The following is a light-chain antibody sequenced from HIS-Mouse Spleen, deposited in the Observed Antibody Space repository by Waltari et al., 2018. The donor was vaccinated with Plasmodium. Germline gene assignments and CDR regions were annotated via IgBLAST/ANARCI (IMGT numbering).Light chain of an antibody. CDR3: CSYAGSYTWV. J-gene: IGLJ3*02. CDR2: DVS. Sequence: QSALTQPPSVSGSPGRSVPIPCPGPSSDVGGYKYFPWYQQHQGKAPKLMIYDVSKRPSGVPDRFSGSKSGNTASLTISGLQAEDEADYYCCSYAGSYTWVFGGGTKLTVL. V-gene: IGLV2-11*01. CDR1: SSDVGGYKY.